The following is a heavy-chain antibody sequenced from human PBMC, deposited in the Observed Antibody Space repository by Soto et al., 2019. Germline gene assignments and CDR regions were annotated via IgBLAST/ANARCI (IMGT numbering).Heavy chain of an antibody. V-gene: IGHV3-23*01. CDR2: ISGSGGST. CDR3: AKSSYSGYDYFDY. Sequence: PGKGLGWVSAISGSGGSTYYADSVKGRFTISRDNSKNTLYLQMNSLRAEDTAVYYCAKSSYSGYDYFDYWGQGTLVTVSS. D-gene: IGHD5-12*01. J-gene: IGHJ4*02.